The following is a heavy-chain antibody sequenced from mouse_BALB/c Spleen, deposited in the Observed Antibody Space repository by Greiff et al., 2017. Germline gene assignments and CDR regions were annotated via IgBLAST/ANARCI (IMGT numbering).Heavy chain of an antibody. CDR1: GFSLTSYG. D-gene: IGHD1-1*01. J-gene: IGHJ3*01. CDR3: ARPTVVAPGFAY. Sequence: VMLVESGPGLVQPSQSLSITCTVSGFSLTSYGVHWVRQSPGKGLEWLGVIWSGGSTDYNAAFISRLSISKDNSKSQVFFKMNSLQANDTAIYYCARPTVVAPGFAYWGQGTLVTVSA. CDR2: IWSGGST. V-gene: IGHV2-2*02.